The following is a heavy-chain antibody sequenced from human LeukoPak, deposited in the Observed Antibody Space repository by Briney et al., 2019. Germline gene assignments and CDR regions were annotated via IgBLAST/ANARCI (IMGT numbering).Heavy chain of an antibody. CDR1: GYTYTSYD. CDR3: ARDHRYSYGYSYYFDY. CDR2: MNPNSGNT. V-gene: IGHV1-8*01. Sequence: ASVKVSCKASGYTYTSYDINWVRQATGQGLEWMGWMNPNSGNTGYAQKFQGRVTMTRNTSISTAYMELRSLRSDDTAVYYCARDHRYSYGYSYYFDYWGQGTLVTVSS. D-gene: IGHD5-18*01. J-gene: IGHJ4*02.